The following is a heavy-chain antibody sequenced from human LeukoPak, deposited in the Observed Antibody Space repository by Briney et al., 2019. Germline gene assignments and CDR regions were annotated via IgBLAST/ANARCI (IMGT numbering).Heavy chain of an antibody. J-gene: IGHJ4*02. CDR2: IYYSGNT. V-gene: IGHV4-59*01. CDR3: ARVKYRDQSSGWYRYFDY. Sequence: SETLSLTCTVSGGSISSYYWSWIRQPPGKGLEWIGSIYYSGNTNYNPSLKSRATISVDTSNNQFSLKLSSVTAADTAVYYCARVKYRDQSSGWYRYFDYWGQGTLVTVSS. CDR1: GGSISSYY. D-gene: IGHD6-19*01.